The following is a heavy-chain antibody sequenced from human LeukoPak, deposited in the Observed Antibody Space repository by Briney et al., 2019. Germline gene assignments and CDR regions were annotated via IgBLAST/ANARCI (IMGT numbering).Heavy chain of an antibody. CDR1: GGTFSSYA. V-gene: IGHV1-69*05. CDR2: IIPIFGTA. J-gene: IGHJ4*02. CDR3: ASSYSSGRVDY. Sequence: VASVKVSCKDSGGTFSSYAISWVRQAPGQGLEWMGGIIPIFGTANYAQKFQGRVTITTDESTSTAYMELSSLRSEDTAVYYCASSYSSGRVDYWGQGTLVTVSS. D-gene: IGHD6-19*01.